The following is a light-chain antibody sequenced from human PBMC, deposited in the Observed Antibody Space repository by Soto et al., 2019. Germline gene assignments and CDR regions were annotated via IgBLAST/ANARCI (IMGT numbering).Light chain of an antibody. CDR3: SSFTINSTLV. J-gene: IGLJ2*01. V-gene: IGLV2-14*01. Sequence: QSALTQPASVSGSPGQSITISCIGTSSDVGTYKYVSWYQQHPGKGPKVIIYEVINRPSGISNRFSGSKSGNTASLTISGLQAEDEADYYCSSFTINSTLVFGGGTQLTVL. CDR2: EVI. CDR1: SSDVGTYKY.